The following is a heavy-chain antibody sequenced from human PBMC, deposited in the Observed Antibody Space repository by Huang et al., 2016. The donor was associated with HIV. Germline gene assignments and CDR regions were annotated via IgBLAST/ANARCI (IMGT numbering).Heavy chain of an antibody. CDR3: AKDHGYIGTPLDY. J-gene: IGHJ4*02. Sequence: QVQLVESGGGVVQPGGSLRVSCAASGFTFRTYGMHWVRQAPGKGLEWVAFIRYEGSNQYYADALKGRFTISRDNSKNTLYLQLNSLRAEDTAVYYCAKDHGYIGTPLDYWGQGTLVTVSS. CDR1: GFTFRTYG. V-gene: IGHV3-30*02. D-gene: IGHD1-26*01. CDR2: IRYEGSNQ.